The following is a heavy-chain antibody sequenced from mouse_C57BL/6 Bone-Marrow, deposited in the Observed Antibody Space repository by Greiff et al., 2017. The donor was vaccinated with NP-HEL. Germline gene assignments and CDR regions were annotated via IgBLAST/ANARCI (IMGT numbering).Heavy chain of an antibody. J-gene: IGHJ3*01. CDR3: VSGYGNYGFAY. CDR1: GFSFNTYA. Sequence: EVKLQESGGGLVQPKGSLKLSCAASGFSFNTYAMNWVRQAPGKGLEWVARIRSKSNNYATYYADSVKDRFTISRDDSESMLYLQMNNLKTEDTAMYYCVSGYGNYGFAYWGQGTLVTVSA. D-gene: IGHD2-10*02. V-gene: IGHV10-1*01. CDR2: IRSKSNNYAT.